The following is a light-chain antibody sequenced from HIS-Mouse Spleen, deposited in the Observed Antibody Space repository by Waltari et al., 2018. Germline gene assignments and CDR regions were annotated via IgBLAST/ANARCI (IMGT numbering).Light chain of an antibody. CDR3: SSYTSSSTLV. Sequence: QSALTQPASVSGSPGQSLTIPCTGPSRDVGGYNYVSWYQQHPGKAPKLMIYEVSNRPSGVSNRFSGSKSGNTASLTISGLQAEDEADYYCSSYTSSSTLVFGGGTKLTVL. J-gene: IGLJ2*01. V-gene: IGLV2-14*01. CDR1: SRDVGGYNY. CDR2: EVS.